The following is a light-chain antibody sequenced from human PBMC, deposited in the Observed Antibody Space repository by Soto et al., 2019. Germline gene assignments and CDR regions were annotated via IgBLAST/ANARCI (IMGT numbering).Light chain of an antibody. Sequence: DIQMTQSPSILSASVGDRVTITCRASQSISSWLAWYQQKPGKAPNLLIHKTSHLESGVPSRFSGSGSGTEFTLTFSSLQPGDFATYYCQHSNTYPWTFGQGTKVDIK. CDR2: KTS. CDR3: QHSNTYPWT. V-gene: IGKV1-5*03. J-gene: IGKJ1*01. CDR1: QSISSW.